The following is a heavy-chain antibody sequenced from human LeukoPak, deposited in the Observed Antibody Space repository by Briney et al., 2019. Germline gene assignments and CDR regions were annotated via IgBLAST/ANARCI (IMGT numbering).Heavy chain of an antibody. CDR2: IYYSGST. CDR1: GGSISSYY. D-gene: IGHD5-12*01. J-gene: IGHJ4*02. V-gene: IGHV4-59*01. CDR3: ARSRDGYNWGFDY. Sequence: PSETLSLTCTVSGGSISSYYWSWIRQPPGKGLEWIGYIYYSGSTNYNPSLKSRVTISVDTSKNQFSLKLSSVTAADTAVYYCARSRDGYNWGFDYWGQGTLVTVPS.